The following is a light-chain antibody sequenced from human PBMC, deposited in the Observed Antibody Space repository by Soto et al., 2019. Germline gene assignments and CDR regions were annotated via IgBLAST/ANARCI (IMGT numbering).Light chain of an antibody. V-gene: IGKV1-39*01. J-gene: IGKJ2*01. CDR3: QQSYTTPPYS. CDR1: QSIGNF. Sequence: IPMTQSPSSLCASVGDRVTITCRASQSIGNFLNWYQQRPGKAPKLLIYAASSLESGVPSRFTARASGTEFTLTISSLQPEDSATYYCQQSYTTPPYSFGQGTKLEIK. CDR2: AAS.